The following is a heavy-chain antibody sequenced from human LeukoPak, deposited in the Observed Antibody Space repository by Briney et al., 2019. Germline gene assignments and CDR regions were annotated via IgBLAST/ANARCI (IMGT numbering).Heavy chain of an antibody. CDR3: ARLWPVVKAFDI. J-gene: IGHJ3*02. V-gene: IGHV1-18*01. D-gene: IGHD2-21*01. CDR2: ISAYNGNT. CDR1: DYTFTRYG. Sequence: GASVKVSCKASDYTFTRYGISWVRQAPGQGLEWMGWISAYNGNTNYAQKLQGRVTMTTDTSTSTAYMELRSLRSDDTAVYYCARLWPVVKAFDIWGQGTMVTVSS.